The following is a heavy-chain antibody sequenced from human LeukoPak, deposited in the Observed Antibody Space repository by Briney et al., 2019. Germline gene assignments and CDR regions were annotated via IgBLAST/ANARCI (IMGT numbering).Heavy chain of an antibody. CDR1: GFTLRSYV. Sequence: GGSLRLSCVASGFTLRSYVMNWVRQTPGKGLEWVSSISGSGDSTFYADSVKGRFTISRDNSKNTLYLQMNSLRAEDTAVYYCARDFSDIVVVPAAPLYYYYYMDVWGKGTTVTVSS. J-gene: IGHJ6*03. D-gene: IGHD2-2*01. V-gene: IGHV3-23*01. CDR2: ISGSGDST. CDR3: ARDFSDIVVVPAAPLYYYYYMDV.